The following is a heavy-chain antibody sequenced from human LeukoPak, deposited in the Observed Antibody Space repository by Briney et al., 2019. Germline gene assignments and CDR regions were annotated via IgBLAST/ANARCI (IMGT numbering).Heavy chain of an antibody. D-gene: IGHD2-8*01. CDR2: FDPEDGET. CDR3: ATVKGYCTNGVCYTYNWFDP. V-gene: IGHV1-24*01. J-gene: IGHJ5*02. Sequence: GASVKVSCKVSGYTLTELSMHWVRQARGEGLEWMGGFDPEDGETIYAQKFQGRVTMTEDTSTDTAYMELSSLRSEDTAVYYCATVKGYCTNGVCYTYNWFDPWGQGTLVTVSS. CDR1: GYTLTELS.